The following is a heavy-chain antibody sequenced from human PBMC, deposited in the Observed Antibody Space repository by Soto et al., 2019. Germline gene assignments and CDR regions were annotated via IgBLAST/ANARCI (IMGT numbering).Heavy chain of an antibody. J-gene: IGHJ5*02. CDR2: ISAYNGNT. D-gene: IGHD3-9*01. Sequence: RASVKVSCKASGYTFTSYGISWVRQAPGQGLEWMGWISAYNGNTNYAQKLQGRVTMTTDTSTSTAYMELRSLRSDDTAVYYCARDSLTRYYDILTGYYKDNWFDPWGQGTLVTVSS. CDR3: ARDSLTRYYDILTGYYKDNWFDP. V-gene: IGHV1-18*01. CDR1: GYTFTSYG.